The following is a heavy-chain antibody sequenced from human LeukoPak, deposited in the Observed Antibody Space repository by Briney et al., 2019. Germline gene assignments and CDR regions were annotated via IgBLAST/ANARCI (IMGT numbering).Heavy chain of an antibody. CDR2: ISGSDGST. J-gene: IGHJ4*02. D-gene: IGHD6-13*01. V-gene: IGHV3-23*01. CDR1: GFTFSSYA. CDR3: VAAGTFDY. Sequence: GGSLRLSCAASGFTFSSYAMSWVRQAPGKGLEWVSGISGSDGSTNYADSVKGRFTISRENSKNTLYLQMNTLRAEDTAVYYCVAAGTFDYWGQGALVTVSS.